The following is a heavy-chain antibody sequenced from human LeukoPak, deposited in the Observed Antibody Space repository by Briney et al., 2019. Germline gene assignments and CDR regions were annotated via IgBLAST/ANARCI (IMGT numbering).Heavy chain of an antibody. CDR1: GFTFSDYY. Sequence: PGGSLRLSCAASGFTFSDYYISWIRQAPGKGLEWVSYISGSSYYTKYADSVKGRFTISRDNAKNSLYLQMNSLRAEDTAVYYCARSSSSGGGDSFDIWGQGTMVTVSS. J-gene: IGHJ3*02. V-gene: IGHV3-11*06. D-gene: IGHD2-21*01. CDR3: ARSSSSGGGDSFDI. CDR2: ISGSSYYT.